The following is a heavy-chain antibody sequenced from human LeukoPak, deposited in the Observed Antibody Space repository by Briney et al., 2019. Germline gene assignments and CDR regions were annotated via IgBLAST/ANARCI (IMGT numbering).Heavy chain of an antibody. D-gene: IGHD5-18*01. J-gene: IGHJ4*02. V-gene: IGHV4-34*01. Sequence: SETLSLTCAGYGGSFSGYYWSWIRQPPGKGLEWIGEINHSGSTNYNPSLKSRVTISLDTSKNQFSLKLSSVTAADSAVYYCARATWIQLWLIDYWGQGTLVTVSS. CDR1: GGSFSGYY. CDR2: INHSGST. CDR3: ARATWIQLWLIDY.